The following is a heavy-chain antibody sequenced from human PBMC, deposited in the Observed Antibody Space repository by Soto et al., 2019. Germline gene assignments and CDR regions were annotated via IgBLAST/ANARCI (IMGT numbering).Heavy chain of an antibody. D-gene: IGHD5-18*01. CDR1: GFTFSSYA. V-gene: IGHV3-30-3*01. J-gene: IGHJ4*02. Sequence: PGGSLRLSCAASGFTFSSYAMHWVRQAPGKGLEWVAVISYDGSNKYYADSVKGRFTISRDNSKNTLYLQMNSLRAEDTAVYYCARDEDSYSSPATLDYWGQGTLVTVSS. CDR2: ISYDGSNK. CDR3: ARDEDSYSSPATLDY.